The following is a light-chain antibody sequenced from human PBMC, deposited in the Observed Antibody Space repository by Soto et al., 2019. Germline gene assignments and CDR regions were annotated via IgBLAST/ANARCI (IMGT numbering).Light chain of an antibody. V-gene: IGKV1-39*01. CDR3: QQSYSTLIT. CDR1: QSISSY. CDR2: AAS. Sequence: DIQMTQSPSSMSASVGDRVTITCRASQSISSYLNWYQQKPGKAPKLLIYAASSLKSGVQSRFSGSGSVTDFTLTISSLQPEDFATYYCQQSYSTLITFGQGTRLEIK. J-gene: IGKJ5*01.